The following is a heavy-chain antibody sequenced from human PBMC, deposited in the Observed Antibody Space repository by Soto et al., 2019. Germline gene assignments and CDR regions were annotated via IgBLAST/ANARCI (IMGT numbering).Heavy chain of an antibody. Sequence: QVQLVQSGAEVKKPGASVKVSCKASGYTFTSYGISWVRQAPGQGLEWMGWISAYNGKTNYAQKLEGRVTMTTDTSPSAGSMELGSLRSDDTAVYYCATDSSGQGSYRGQGTLVTVSS. V-gene: IGHV1-18*01. J-gene: IGHJ4*02. CDR3: ATDSSGQGSY. D-gene: IGHD6-19*01. CDR1: GYTFTSYG. CDR2: ISAYNGKT.